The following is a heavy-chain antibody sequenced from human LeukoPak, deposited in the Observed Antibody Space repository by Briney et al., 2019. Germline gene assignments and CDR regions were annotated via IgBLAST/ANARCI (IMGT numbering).Heavy chain of an antibody. CDR3: ARDPRGGYSNLYP. J-gene: IGHJ5*02. V-gene: IGHV7-4-1*02. CDR1: GYTFTSYA. CDR2: INTNTGNP. Sequence: ASVKVSCKASGYTFTSYAMNWVRQAPGQGLEWMGWINTNTGNPTYAQGFTGRFVFSLDTSVNTAYLQISSLKTEDTAVYYCARDPRGGYSNLYPWGQGTLVTVST. D-gene: IGHD4-11*01.